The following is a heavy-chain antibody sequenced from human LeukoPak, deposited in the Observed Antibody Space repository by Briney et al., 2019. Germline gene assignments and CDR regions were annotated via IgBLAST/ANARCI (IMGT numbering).Heavy chain of an antibody. J-gene: IGHJ4*02. CDR1: GFTFSTYA. D-gene: IGHD3-16*01. V-gene: IGHV3-30*02. Sequence: PGGSLRLSCAASGFTFSTYAMYWVRQAPGKGLEWVASIWHDGSNKYYADSVKGRFTISRDNSKNTLFLQMNSLRAEDTAVYYCARGGGNCLDYWGQGTLVAVSS. CDR2: IWHDGSNK. CDR3: ARGGGNCLDY.